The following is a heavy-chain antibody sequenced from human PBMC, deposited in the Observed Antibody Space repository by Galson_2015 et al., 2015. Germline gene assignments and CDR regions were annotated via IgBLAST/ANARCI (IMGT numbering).Heavy chain of an antibody. CDR2: IYYSGST. D-gene: IGHD3-22*01. J-gene: IGHJ4*02. CDR1: GYSIRFCY. Sequence: VPLSLTCTVSGYSIRFCYWSWLRQSPGEGLEWIGYIYYSGSTNYNPSLNSRVNISVDASKNQFSLKLSSVTAADTAVYYCARGGPYYSDSSGYYDYWGQGTLVIVSS. V-gene: IGHV4-59*13. CDR3: ARGGPYYSDSSGYYDY.